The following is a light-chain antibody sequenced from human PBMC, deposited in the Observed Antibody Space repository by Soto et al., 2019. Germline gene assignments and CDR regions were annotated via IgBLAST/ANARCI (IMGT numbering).Light chain of an antibody. CDR2: SVS. CDR1: SSDIGTYDH. CDR3: ISYTVSRSYV. V-gene: IGLV2-14*01. Sequence: LTQPASVSGSPGQSITISCSGTSSDIGTYDHVAWFQQFPGKTPKLMIYSVSNRPSGVSYRFSGSKSGNTASLTISGLQAEDEADYYCISYTVSRSYVFGTGTKVTVL. J-gene: IGLJ1*01.